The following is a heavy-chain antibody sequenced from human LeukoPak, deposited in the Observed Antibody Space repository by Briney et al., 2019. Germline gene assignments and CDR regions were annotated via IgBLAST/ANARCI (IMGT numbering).Heavy chain of an antibody. J-gene: IGHJ4*02. CDR1: GGSISSYY. CDR2: IYYSGST. CDR3: ARHGSYYDFWSGYSPNPALDY. D-gene: IGHD3-3*01. Sequence: SETLSLTCTVSGGSISSYYWSWIRQPPVKGLEWIGYIYYSGSTNYNPSLKSRVTISVDTSKNQFSLKLSSVTAADTAVYYCARHGSYYDFWSGYSPNPALDYWGQGTLVTVSS. V-gene: IGHV4-59*08.